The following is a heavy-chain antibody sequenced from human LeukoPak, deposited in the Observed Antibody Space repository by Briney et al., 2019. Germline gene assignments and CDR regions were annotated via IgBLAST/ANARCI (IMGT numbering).Heavy chain of an antibody. D-gene: IGHD5-12*01. CDR3: ARVLDGGYEGVDY. J-gene: IGHJ4*02. Sequence: VKGRFTISRDNAKNSLYLQMNSLRAEDTAVYYCARVLDGGYEGVDYWGQGTLVTVSS. V-gene: IGHV3-11*01.